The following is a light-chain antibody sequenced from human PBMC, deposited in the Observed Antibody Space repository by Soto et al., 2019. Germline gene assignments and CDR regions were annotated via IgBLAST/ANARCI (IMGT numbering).Light chain of an antibody. V-gene: IGKV1-5*03. CDR2: KAS. CDR3: QQFSRYPLT. J-gene: IGKJ4*01. Sequence: DIQMTQSPSTLSASVGDRVTIACRASQRINSWLAWYQQKPGKAPKLLINKASTLESGVPSRFSGSGSGTEFTLTISSLQPDDFATYYCQQFSRYPLTFGGGTRVEI. CDR1: QRINSW.